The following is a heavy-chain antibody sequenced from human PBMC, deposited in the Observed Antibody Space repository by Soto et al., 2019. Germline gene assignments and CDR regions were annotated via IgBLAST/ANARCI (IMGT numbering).Heavy chain of an antibody. CDR2: IKPTGGET. CDR3: ARHTAPSDV. V-gene: IGHV1-46*01. J-gene: IGHJ6*02. CDR1: GYTFTNSY. D-gene: IGHD4-17*01. Sequence: ASVQVSSNASGYTFTNSYRHWLRQSSAQEIEWMGIIKPTGGETTYAQKFQCRVTITTDTSASTAYMEPSRLSSDDTAGSYGARHTAPSDVWGQGTELTV.